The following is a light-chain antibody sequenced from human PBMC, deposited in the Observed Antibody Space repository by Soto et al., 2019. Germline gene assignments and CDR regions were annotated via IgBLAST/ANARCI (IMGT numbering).Light chain of an antibody. CDR2: SNN. V-gene: IGLV1-44*01. CDR1: SSNVGSNT. J-gene: IGLJ1*01. CDR3: AAWDDSLNAYV. Sequence: QSVLTQPPSASGTPGQRVTISCSGSSSNVGSNTVNWYQQLPGTAPKLLIYSNNQRPSGVPDRFSGSKSGTSASLAISGLQSGDEADYYCAAWDDSLNAYVFATGTKVT.